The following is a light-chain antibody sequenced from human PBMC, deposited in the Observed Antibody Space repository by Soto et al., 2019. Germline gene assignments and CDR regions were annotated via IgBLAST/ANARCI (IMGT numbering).Light chain of an antibody. Sequence: SYELTQPPSVSVSPGQTASITCSGDKLGDKYACWYQQKPGQSPVLVIYQDKKRPSGISERFSGSNSGNTATLTISGTQAMDEADYYCQARDSGTSEVFGGGTKLTVL. CDR1: KLGDKY. J-gene: IGLJ2*01. CDR2: QDK. CDR3: QARDSGTSEV. V-gene: IGLV3-1*01.